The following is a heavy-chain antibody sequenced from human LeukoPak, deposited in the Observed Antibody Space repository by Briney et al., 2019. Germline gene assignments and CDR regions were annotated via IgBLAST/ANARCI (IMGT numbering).Heavy chain of an antibody. V-gene: IGHV4-4*07. J-gene: IGHJ4*02. CDR1: GGSISSYY. Sequence: SETLSLTCTVSGGSISSYYWTWIRQPAGKGLEWIGRIYTSGNTNYNPSLKSRVTMSLDTSKNHFSLNLTSVTAADTAVYYFARENTVTNGRSLDYWGRGTQVTVSS. CDR2: IYTSGNT. D-gene: IGHD4-17*01. CDR3: ARENTVTNGRSLDY.